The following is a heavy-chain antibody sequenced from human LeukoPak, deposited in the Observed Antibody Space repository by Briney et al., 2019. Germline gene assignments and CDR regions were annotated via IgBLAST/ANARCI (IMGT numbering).Heavy chain of an antibody. D-gene: IGHD3-22*01. V-gene: IGHV3-30*18. CDR3: AKDKDYYDSSGSLYFDY. CDR1: GFTFSSYG. CDR2: ISYDGSNK. J-gene: IGHJ4*02. Sequence: PEGSLRLSCAASGFTFSSYGMHWVRQDPGKGLELVAVISYDGSNKYYADSVKGRFTISRDNSKNTLYLQMNSLRAEDTAVYYCAKDKDYYDSSGSLYFDYWGQGTLVTVSS.